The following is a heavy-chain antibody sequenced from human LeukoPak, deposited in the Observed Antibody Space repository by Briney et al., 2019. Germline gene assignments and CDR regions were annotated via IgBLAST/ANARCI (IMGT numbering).Heavy chain of an antibody. CDR3: ASERYCSGGSCYPNWFDP. Sequence: SETLSLTCAVYGGSFSNYYWSWLRHPPGKGLEWLGEINHGGSTNYNPSLKSRVTISVDASKIQFALKLSSVTAADTAVYYCASERYCSGGSCYPNWFDPWGQGTLVTVSS. J-gene: IGHJ5*02. CDR1: GGSFSNYY. CDR2: INHGGST. V-gene: IGHV4-34*01. D-gene: IGHD2-15*01.